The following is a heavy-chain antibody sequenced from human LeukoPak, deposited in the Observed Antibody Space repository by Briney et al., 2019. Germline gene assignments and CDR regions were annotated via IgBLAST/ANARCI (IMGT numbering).Heavy chain of an antibody. CDR1: GFTFSSYW. CDR3: ARLTSSACFDY. J-gene: IGHJ4*02. Sequence: PGGSLRLSCAASGFTFSSYWMHWVRQAPGKGLVWVSRINSDGSSTSYADSVKGRFTISRDNSKNTLYLQMNSLRAEDTAVYYCARLTSSACFDYWGQGTLVTVSS. V-gene: IGHV3-74*01. CDR2: INSDGSST. D-gene: IGHD2-2*01.